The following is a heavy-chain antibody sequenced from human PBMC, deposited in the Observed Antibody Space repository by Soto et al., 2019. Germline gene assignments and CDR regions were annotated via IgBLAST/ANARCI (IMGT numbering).Heavy chain of an antibody. CDR3: WKDRAVNSYNFEHGIRFGSYDF. CDR2: IFSSGST. Sequence: PSETLSLTCTVSGVTINTFSWSWVRQPAGKGLEWIGRIFSSGSTSFNPSLESRVAMSVDTSKNHFSLNLSSVPAADMAVYYCWKDRAVNSYNFEHGIRFGSYDFWGQGALVTVSS. J-gene: IGHJ4*02. CDR1: GVTINTFS. V-gene: IGHV4-4*07. D-gene: IGHD3-3*01.